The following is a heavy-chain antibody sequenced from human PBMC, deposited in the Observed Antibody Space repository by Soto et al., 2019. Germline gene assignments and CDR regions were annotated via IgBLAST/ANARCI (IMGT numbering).Heavy chain of an antibody. CDR3: ARSSGYYHVDY. CDR2: INAGNGNT. V-gene: IGHV1-3*01. J-gene: IGHJ4*02. Sequence: QVQLVQSGAEVKKPGASVKVCCKASGYTFTSYAMHWVRQAPGQRREWMGWINAGNGNTKYSQKFQGRVTITRDTSASTAYMELTSLRSEDTAVYYCARSSGYYHVDYWGQGTLVTVSS. D-gene: IGHD3-22*01. CDR1: GYTFTSYA.